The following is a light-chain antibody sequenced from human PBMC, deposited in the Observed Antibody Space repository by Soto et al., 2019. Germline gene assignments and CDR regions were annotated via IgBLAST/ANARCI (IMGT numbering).Light chain of an antibody. J-gene: IGKJ1*01. V-gene: IGKV1-5*03. CDR2: KAS. Sequence: DIQMTQPPSTLSGSVGDRVTITCRASQTISSWLAWYQQKPGKAPKLLIYKASTLKSGVPSRFSGSGSGTELTLTISSLQPDAFATYYCQHYYSYSEAFGQGTKADIK. CDR1: QTISSW. CDR3: QHYYSYSEA.